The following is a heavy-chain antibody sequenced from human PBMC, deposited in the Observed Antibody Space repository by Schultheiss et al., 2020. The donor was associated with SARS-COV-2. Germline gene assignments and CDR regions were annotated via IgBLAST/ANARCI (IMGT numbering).Heavy chain of an antibody. J-gene: IGHJ6*03. CDR3: ARRKGDSGYDHGVNYYYYYMDV. V-gene: IGHV5-51*01. CDR1: GYSFTSYW. Sequence: GESLKISCKGSGYSFTSYWIGWVRQMPGKGLEWMGIIYPGDSDTRYSPSFQGQVTISADKSISTAYLQWSSLKASDTAMYYCARRKGDSGYDHGVNYYYYYMDVWGKGTTVTVSS. CDR2: IYPGDSDT. D-gene: IGHD5-12*01.